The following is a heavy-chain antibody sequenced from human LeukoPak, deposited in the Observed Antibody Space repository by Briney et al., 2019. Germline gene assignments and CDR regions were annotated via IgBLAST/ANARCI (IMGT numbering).Heavy chain of an antibody. J-gene: IGHJ4*02. CDR1: GFTFSSYA. D-gene: IGHD3-22*01. V-gene: IGHV3-23*01. CDR3: AKDRGYYDSSGYYSFDY. Sequence: SGGSLRLSCTAAGFTFSSYAMSWVRQAAGKRLESVSAISGGGGTTYYADSVKGRFTISRDNSKNTLYLQMDSLRAEDTAVYYCAKDRGYYDSSGYYSFDYWGQGTLVTVSS. CDR2: ISGGGGTT.